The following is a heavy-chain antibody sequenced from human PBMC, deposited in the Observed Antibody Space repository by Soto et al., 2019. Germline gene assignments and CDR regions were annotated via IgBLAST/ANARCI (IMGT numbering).Heavy chain of an antibody. V-gene: IGHV3-21*01. Sequence: GGSLRLSCISSGFTFRTYTMNWVRQAPGKGLERVSGIRGFSPYTFYAESVKGRFTISRDNAKNSLYLQMDSLRAEDTAVYYCARDRGYDAHDYYYNAMDVWGQGTTVTVSS. CDR1: GFTFRTYT. J-gene: IGHJ6*02. CDR3: ARDRGYDAHDYYYNAMDV. D-gene: IGHD3-10*01. CDR2: IRGFSPYT.